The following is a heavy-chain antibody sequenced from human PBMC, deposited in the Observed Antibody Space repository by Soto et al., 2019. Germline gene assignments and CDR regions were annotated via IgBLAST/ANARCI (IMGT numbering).Heavy chain of an antibody. J-gene: IGHJ4*02. CDR1: GYTFTSYY. CDR2: INPSGGST. D-gene: IGHD5-12*01. CDR3: ARDGGVKSSGHYSGYDGPGFDY. V-gene: IGHV1-46*01. Sequence: ASVKVSCKASGYTFTSYYMHWVRQAPGQGLEWMGIINPSGGSTSYAQKFQGRVTMTRDTSTSTVYMELSSLRSEDTAVYYRARDGGVKSSGHYSGYDGPGFDYCGQGTLVTVS.